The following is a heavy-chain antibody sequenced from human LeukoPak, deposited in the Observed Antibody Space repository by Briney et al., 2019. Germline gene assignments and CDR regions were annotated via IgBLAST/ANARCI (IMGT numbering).Heavy chain of an antibody. V-gene: IGHV3-23*01. CDR2: ISVIGGST. CDR3: TTDRAYYYDSSRDRDAFWY. J-gene: IGHJ4*02. D-gene: IGHD3-22*01. Sequence: GGSLRLSCAASGFTFSSYAMSWVRQAPGKGLEWVSGISVIGGSTCYADSVKGRFTISRDNSKNTLYLQMNSLKTEDTAVYYCTTDRAYYYDSSRDRDAFWYWGQGTLVTVAS. CDR1: GFTFSSYA.